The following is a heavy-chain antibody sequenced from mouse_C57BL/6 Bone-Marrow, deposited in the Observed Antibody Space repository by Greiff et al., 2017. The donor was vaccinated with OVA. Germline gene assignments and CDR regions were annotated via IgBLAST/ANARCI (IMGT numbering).Heavy chain of an antibody. CDR1: GYTFTDYE. CDR3: TRYSVSGWFAY. CDR2: IDPETGGT. Sequence: VQLVESGAELVRPGASVTLSCKASGYTFTDYEMHWVKQTPVHGLEWIGAIDPETGGTAYNQKFKGKAILTADKSSSTAYMELRSLTSEDSAVYYCTRYSVSGWFAYWGQGTLVTVSA. J-gene: IGHJ3*01. D-gene: IGHD1-1*01. V-gene: IGHV1-15*01.